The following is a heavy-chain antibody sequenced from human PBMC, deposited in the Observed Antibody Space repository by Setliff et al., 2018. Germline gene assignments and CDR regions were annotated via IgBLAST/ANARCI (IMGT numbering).Heavy chain of an antibody. CDR2: ISTRHDDT. D-gene: IGHD4-17*01. CDR3: ARRSGDRGRTTGWPDDFDY. Sequence: ASVKVSCKASGYIFTRYRITWVRQSPGQGLEWMGWISTRHDDTGYAQKFKGRVTLTTDTSTNTAYMELRSLRSDDTAVYYCARRSGDRGRTTGWPDDFDYWGRGTLVTVSS. CDR1: GYIFTRYR. V-gene: IGHV1-18*01. J-gene: IGHJ4*01.